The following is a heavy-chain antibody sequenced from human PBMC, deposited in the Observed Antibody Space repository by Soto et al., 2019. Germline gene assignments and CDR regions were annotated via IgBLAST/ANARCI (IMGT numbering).Heavy chain of an antibody. V-gene: IGHV1-18*01. CDR2: ISAYNGNT. CDR1: GYTFTSYG. CDR3: ARDGWRYSSSWYGP. Sequence: QVQLVQSGAEVKKPGASVKVSCKASGYTFTSYGISWVRQAPGQGLEWMGWISAYNGNTHYAQKLQGRVTMTTDTSPSTAYMELRRLRSDETAVYYCARDGWRYSSSWYGPWGQGTLVTVSS. D-gene: IGHD6-13*01. J-gene: IGHJ5*02.